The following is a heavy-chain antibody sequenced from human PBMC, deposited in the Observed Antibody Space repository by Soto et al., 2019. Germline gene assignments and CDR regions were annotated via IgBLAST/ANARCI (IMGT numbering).Heavy chain of an antibody. D-gene: IGHD1-26*01. Sequence: GGSLRLSCAASGFSFSNYWMNWVRQAPGKGLEWVANIKQDGSEKYYVDSVKGRFTISRGKNSVYLQMNNLTAEDTAVYYCARAGLRSPGGIADDFWGQGTLVTVSS. CDR2: IKQDGSEK. CDR3: ARAGLRSPGGIADDF. CDR1: GFSFSNYW. V-gene: IGHV3-7*01. J-gene: IGHJ4*02.